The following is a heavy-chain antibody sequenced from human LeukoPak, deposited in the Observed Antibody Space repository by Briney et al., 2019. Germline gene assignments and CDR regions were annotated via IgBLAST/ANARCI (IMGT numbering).Heavy chain of an antibody. Sequence: SQTLSLTCTVSGGSISSADYYWNWIRQHPGKGLEWIGSIYYSGTTYYNPSLKSRVIISVDTSKNQFSLKLSSVTAADTAVYYCARDRGRRLSAYGLDVWGQGTTVTVSS. J-gene: IGHJ6*02. CDR3: ARDRGRRLSAYGLDV. V-gene: IGHV4-31*03. CDR2: IYYSGTT. D-gene: IGHD4/OR15-4a*01. CDR1: GGSISSADYY.